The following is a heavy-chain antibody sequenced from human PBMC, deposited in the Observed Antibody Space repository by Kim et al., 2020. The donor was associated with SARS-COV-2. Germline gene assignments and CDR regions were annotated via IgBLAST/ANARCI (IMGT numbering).Heavy chain of an antibody. D-gene: IGHD3-9*01. CDR3: ARDRRARSRSHDILTGYSPSRGYYFDY. J-gene: IGHJ4*02. CDR2: IIPIFGTA. CDR1: GGTFSSYA. Sequence: SVKVSCKASGGTFSSYAISWVRQAPGQGLEWMGGIIPIFGTANYAQKFQGRVTITADESTSTAYMELSSLRSEDTAVYYCARDRRARSRSHDILTGYSPSRGYYFDYWGQGTLVTVSS. V-gene: IGHV1-69*13.